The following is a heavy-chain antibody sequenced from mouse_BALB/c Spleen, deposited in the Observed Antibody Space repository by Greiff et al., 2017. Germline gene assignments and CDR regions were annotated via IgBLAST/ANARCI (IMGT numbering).Heavy chain of an antibody. D-gene: IGHD1-1*01. V-gene: IGHV2-6-2*01. CDR3: ARNYVGYYAMDY. J-gene: IGHJ4*01. CDR2: IWSDGST. Sequence: VKLQESGPDLVAPSQSLSITCTVSGFSLTSYGVHWVRQPPGKGLEWLVVIWSDGSTTYNSALKSRLSISKDNSKSQVFLKMNSLQTDDTAMYYCARNYVGYYAMDYWGQGTSVTVSS. CDR1: GFSLTSYG.